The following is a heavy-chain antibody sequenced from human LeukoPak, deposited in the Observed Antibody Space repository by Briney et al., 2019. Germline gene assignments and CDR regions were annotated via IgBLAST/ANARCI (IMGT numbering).Heavy chain of an antibody. CDR1: GFSVSGKF. J-gene: IGHJ4*02. CDR3: ASGDGYLQPY. V-gene: IGHV3-53*01. D-gene: IGHD2-21*01. Sequence: GGSLRLSCAASGFSVSGKFMSWVRQAPGKGLEWVSIIHYDGKIRYAGSVGGRFTIYRDDSENTLFLQMNSLRVDDTAVYFCASGDGYLQPYWGQGALVTVSS. CDR2: IHYDGKI.